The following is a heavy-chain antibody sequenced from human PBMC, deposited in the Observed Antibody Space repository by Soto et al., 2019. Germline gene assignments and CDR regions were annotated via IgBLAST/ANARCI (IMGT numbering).Heavy chain of an antibody. J-gene: IGHJ4*02. CDR1: GFTFSSYG. V-gene: IGHV3-33*01. Sequence: QVQLVESGGGVVQPGRSLRLSCAASGFTFSSYGMHWVRQAPGKGLEWVAVIWYDGSNKYYADSVKGRFTISRDNSKNTLYLQLNSLRAEDTAVYYCARSSAVGYYLKDYWGQGTLVTLSS. CDR3: ARSSAVGYYLKDY. D-gene: IGHD1-26*01. CDR2: IWYDGSNK.